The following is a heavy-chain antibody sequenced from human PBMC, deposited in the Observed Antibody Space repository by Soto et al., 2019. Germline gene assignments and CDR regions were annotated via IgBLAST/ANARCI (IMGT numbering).Heavy chain of an antibody. J-gene: IGHJ6*02. CDR2: IYPHDSDT. V-gene: IGHV5-51*01. Sequence: PGESLKISCKGSGYNFHTYWIAWVRQMPGKGLEWMGFIYPHDSDTRYSPSFRGQVTISAEKSINTAYLQWTSLKASDTAIYFCATPTGYHYGMKVWGQGTTVTVYS. CDR3: ATPTGYHYGMKV. D-gene: IGHD3-9*01. CDR1: GYNFHTYW.